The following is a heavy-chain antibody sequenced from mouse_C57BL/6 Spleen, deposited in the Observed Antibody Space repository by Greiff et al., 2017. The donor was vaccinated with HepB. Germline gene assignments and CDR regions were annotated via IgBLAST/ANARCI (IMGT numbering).Heavy chain of an antibody. CDR1: GYTFTSYG. CDR3: AREEGIYYGNYEGVDFDY. D-gene: IGHD2-1*01. J-gene: IGHJ2*01. CDR2: IYPRSGNT. V-gene: IGHV1-81*01. Sequence: QVQLQQSGAELARPGASVKLSCKASGYTFTSYGISWVKQRTGQGLEWIGEIYPRSGNTYYNEKFKGKATLTADKSSSTAYMELRSLTSEDSAVYFCAREEGIYYGNYEGVDFDYWGQGTTLTVSS.